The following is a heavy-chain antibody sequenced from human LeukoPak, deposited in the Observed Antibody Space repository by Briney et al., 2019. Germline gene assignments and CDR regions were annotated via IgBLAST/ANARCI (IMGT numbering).Heavy chain of an antibody. Sequence: SETLSLTCTVSGGSISSYYWSWIRQPPGKGLEWIGYIYYSGSTNYNPSLKSRVTISVDTSKNQFSLKLSSVTAADTAVYYCARDRSSYEYYFDHWGQGTLVTVSS. CDR2: IYYSGST. J-gene: IGHJ4*02. CDR1: GGSISSYY. V-gene: IGHV4-59*01. CDR3: ARDRSSYEYYFDH. D-gene: IGHD5-12*01.